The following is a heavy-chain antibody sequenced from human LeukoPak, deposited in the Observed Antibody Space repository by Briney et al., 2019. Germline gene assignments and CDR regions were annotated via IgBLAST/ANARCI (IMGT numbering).Heavy chain of an antibody. V-gene: IGHV3-21*01. Sequence: KPGGSLILSCAASDFTFSRYSMNWFRQAPGEGLEWVSSISSGGHNIFYADPVKGRFTISRDNAKNSLYLQMNSLRVEDTAVYYCARHGDGFYHGMDVWGQGTTVTVSS. CDR1: DFTFSRYS. D-gene: IGHD4-17*01. CDR3: ARHGDGFYHGMDV. J-gene: IGHJ6*01. CDR2: ISSGGHNI.